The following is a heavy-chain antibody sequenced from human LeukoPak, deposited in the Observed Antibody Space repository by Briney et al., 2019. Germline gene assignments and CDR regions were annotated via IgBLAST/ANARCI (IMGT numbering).Heavy chain of an antibody. CDR1: GGSISSYY. Sequence: SETLSLTCTVSGGSISSYYWSWIRQPPGKGLEWIGYIYYSGSTNYNPSLKSRVTISVDTSKNQFSLKLSSVTAADTAVYYCARGGSSGWYPYYFDYWGQGTLVTASS. CDR3: ARGGSSGWYPYYFDY. D-gene: IGHD6-19*01. CDR2: IYYSGST. V-gene: IGHV4-59*12. J-gene: IGHJ4*02.